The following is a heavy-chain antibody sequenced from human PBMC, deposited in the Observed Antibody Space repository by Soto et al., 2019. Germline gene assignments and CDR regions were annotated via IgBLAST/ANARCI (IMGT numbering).Heavy chain of an antibody. Sequence: PGESLKISCKGSGYPFSTHFIAWVRQMPGKGLAWMGTIDPADSYTTYSPSFQGHVTILVDKSISTVYLQWSSLKASDTAMYYCARPDSSGYSPGRHAFDIWGQGTMVTVSS. CDR1: GYPFSTHF. D-gene: IGHD3-22*01. CDR3: ARPDSSGYSPGRHAFDI. V-gene: IGHV5-10-1*01. CDR2: IDPADSYT. J-gene: IGHJ3*02.